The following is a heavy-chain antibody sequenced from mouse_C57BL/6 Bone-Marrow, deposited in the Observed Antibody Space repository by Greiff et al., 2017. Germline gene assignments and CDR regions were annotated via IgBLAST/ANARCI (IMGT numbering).Heavy chain of an antibody. CDR1: GYTFTSYG. J-gene: IGHJ4*01. V-gene: IGHV1-81*01. CDR3: ARSDSNYVDYAMDY. Sequence: QVPLKQSGAELSRPGASVKLSCKASGYTFTSYGISWVKQRTGQGLEWIGEIYPRSGNTYYNEKFKGKATMTADKSSSTAYMELRSLTSEDSAVDFCARSDSNYVDYAMDYWGQGTSVTVSS. CDR2: IYPRSGNT. D-gene: IGHD2-5*01.